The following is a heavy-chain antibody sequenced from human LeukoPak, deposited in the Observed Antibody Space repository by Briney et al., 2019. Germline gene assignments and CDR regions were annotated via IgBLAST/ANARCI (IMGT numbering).Heavy chain of an antibody. D-gene: IGHD4-11*01. J-gene: IGHJ4*02. V-gene: IGHV4-38-2*01. CDR1: GYSITNGYY. CDR3: ARRYSNYFFDY. CDR2: IYYSGNT. Sequence: SETLSLTCGVSGYSITNGYYWAWIRQPPGKGLEWIGNIYYSGNTYYNPSLKSRVTISVDTSKNQFPLMLSSVTAADTAVYYCARRYSNYFFDYWGQGTLVTVSS.